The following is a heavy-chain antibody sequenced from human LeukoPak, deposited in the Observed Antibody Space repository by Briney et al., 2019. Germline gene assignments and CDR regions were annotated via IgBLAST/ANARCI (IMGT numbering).Heavy chain of an antibody. Sequence: SETLSLTCAVYGGSFNGYYWSWIRQPPGRGLEWIGEINHSGSTNYNPSLKSRVTISVDTSKNQFSLKLSSVTAADTAVYYCARGLPLDSGSYYVHWGQGTLVTVSS. CDR1: GGSFNGYY. V-gene: IGHV4-34*01. J-gene: IGHJ4*02. CDR3: ARGLPLDSGSYYVH. D-gene: IGHD1-26*01. CDR2: INHSGST.